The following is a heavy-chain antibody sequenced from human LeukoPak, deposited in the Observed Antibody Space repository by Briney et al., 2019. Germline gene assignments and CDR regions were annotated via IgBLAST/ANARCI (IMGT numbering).Heavy chain of an antibody. CDR1: GFTFSSYG. D-gene: IGHD3-10*01. J-gene: IGHJ4*02. Sequence: PGGSLRLSCAASGFTFSSYGMHWVRQAPGKGLEWVVFIRYDGSNKHYADSVKGRFTISRDNSKNTLYLQMNSLRAEDTAVYYCAKDGRRRKTYYYGSGSYPEWGQGTLVTVSS. CDR3: AKDGRRRKTYYYGSGSYPE. CDR2: IRYDGSNK. V-gene: IGHV3-30*02.